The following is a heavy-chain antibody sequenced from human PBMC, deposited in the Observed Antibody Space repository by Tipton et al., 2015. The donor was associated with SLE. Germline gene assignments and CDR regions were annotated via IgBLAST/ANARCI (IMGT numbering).Heavy chain of an antibody. Sequence: SLRLSCAASAFTFSSYSMNWVRQAPGKGLEWVSYISSTSSTIYYADSVKGRFTISRDNAKNSLYLQMNSLRADDTAVYYCARAVAPWELAPVGYWGQGTLVTVSS. CDR3: ARAVAPWELAPVGY. V-gene: IGHV3-48*01. CDR2: ISSTSSTI. J-gene: IGHJ4*02. CDR1: AFTFSSYS. D-gene: IGHD1-26*01.